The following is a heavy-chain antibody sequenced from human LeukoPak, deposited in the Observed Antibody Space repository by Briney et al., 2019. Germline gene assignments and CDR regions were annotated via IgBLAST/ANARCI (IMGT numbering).Heavy chain of an antibody. D-gene: IGHD6-19*01. Sequence: SETLSLTCTVSGGSIINYYGSGIRQPPGKRLGGIGYIYYSGSTNYNPSLKSRITISIDTSKNRFSLKLSSVTAADTAVYYCARLGNAAVANPPHWGQGTLVTVSS. CDR1: GGSIINYY. CDR3: ARLGNAAVANPPH. V-gene: IGHV4-59*08. CDR2: IYYSGST. J-gene: IGHJ1*01.